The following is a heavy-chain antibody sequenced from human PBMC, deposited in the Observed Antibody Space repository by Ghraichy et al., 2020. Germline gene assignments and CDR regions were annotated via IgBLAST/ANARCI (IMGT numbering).Heavy chain of an antibody. CDR1: GFTFSSYW. CDR3: ARDGGDWSYYYGMDV. J-gene: IGHJ6*02. CDR2: INSDGSST. V-gene: IGHV3-74*01. Sequence: LSLTCAASGFTFSSYWMHWVRQAPGKGLVWVSRINSDGSSTSYADSVKGRFTISRDNAKNTLYLQMNSLRAEDTAVYYCARDGGDWSYYYGMDVWGQGTTVTVSS. D-gene: IGHD2-21*01.